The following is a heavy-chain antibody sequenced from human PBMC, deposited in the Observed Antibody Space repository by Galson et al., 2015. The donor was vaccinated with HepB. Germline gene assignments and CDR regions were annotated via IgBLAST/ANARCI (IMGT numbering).Heavy chain of an antibody. Sequence: SLRLSCAASGFTFSSYGMHWVRQAPGKGLEWVAFIRYDGSNKYYADSVKGRFTISRDNSKNTLYLQMNSLRAEDTAMYYCAKGRSSSWYSFDYWGQGTLVTVSS. CDR1: GFTFSSYG. J-gene: IGHJ4*02. CDR2: IRYDGSNK. V-gene: IGHV3-30*02. D-gene: IGHD6-13*01. CDR3: AKGRSSSWYSFDY.